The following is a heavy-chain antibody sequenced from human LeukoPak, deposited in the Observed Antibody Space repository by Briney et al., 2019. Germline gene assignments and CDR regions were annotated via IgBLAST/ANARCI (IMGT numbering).Heavy chain of an antibody. Sequence: GGSLRLSCAASGFTFSSYAMSWVRQAPGKGLEWVSAFSGSGGSTYYADSVKGRFTISRDNSKNTLYLQMTSLRSEDTAVYYCARVRIGAPYYFDYWGQGTLVTVSS. CDR1: GFTFSSYA. CDR2: FSGSGGST. V-gene: IGHV3-23*01. CDR3: ARVRIGAPYYFDY. J-gene: IGHJ4*02. D-gene: IGHD3-3*01.